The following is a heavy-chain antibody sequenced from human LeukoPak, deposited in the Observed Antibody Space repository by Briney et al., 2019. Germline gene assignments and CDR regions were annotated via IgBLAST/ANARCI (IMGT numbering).Heavy chain of an antibody. Sequence: KPSETLSLTCTVSAGSISSYYWSWIRQPPGKGLEWIGNIYYSGSGNYSPSLKSRVTISVDTSKNQLSLRLSSVTAADTAVYYCAREGGGAIDIWGQGTMVTVSS. CDR2: IYYSGSG. D-gene: IGHD3-16*01. V-gene: IGHV4-59*01. CDR1: AGSISSYY. J-gene: IGHJ3*02. CDR3: AREGGGAIDI.